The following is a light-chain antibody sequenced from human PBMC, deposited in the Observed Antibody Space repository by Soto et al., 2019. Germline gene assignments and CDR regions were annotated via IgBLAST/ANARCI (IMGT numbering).Light chain of an antibody. CDR1: QSVSNNY. CDR3: QQYATSPLT. V-gene: IGKV3-20*01. J-gene: IGKJ1*01. Sequence: EMVLTHFPGTLSLSPGERATLSCRASQSVSNNYLAWYQQKPGQAPRLVIFGASNRATGIPDRFSASGSGTEFTLTISRLEPEDVAVYYCQQYATSPLTFGHGTKVDIK. CDR2: GAS.